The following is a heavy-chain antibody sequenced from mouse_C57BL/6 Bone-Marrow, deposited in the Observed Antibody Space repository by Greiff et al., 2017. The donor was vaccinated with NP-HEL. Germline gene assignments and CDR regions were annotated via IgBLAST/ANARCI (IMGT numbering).Heavy chain of an antibody. CDR3: ARHSGTLDY. CDR1: GFTFSSYT. J-gene: IGHJ2*01. CDR2: ISGGGGNT. D-gene: IGHD4-1*01. V-gene: IGHV5-9*01. Sequence: EVNVVESGGGLVKPGGSLKLSCAASGFTFSSYTMSWVRQTPEKRLEWVATISGGGGNTYYPDSVKGRFTISRDNAKNTLYLQMSSLRSEDTALYYCARHSGTLDYWGQGTTLTVSS.